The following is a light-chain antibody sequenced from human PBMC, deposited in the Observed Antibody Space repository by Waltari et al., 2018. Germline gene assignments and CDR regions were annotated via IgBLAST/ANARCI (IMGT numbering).Light chain of an antibody. Sequence: QSALTQPASVSGSPGPSITISCTGASSDIGDFKFVSWYQQYPGKAPKLLIYDVTKRPSGVSNRFSGSKSGNTASLTISGLQAGDEGDYYCSSYVSSSTSVVFGGGTMLTVL. CDR1: SSDIGDFKF. CDR3: SSYVSSSTSVV. CDR2: DVT. J-gene: IGLJ2*01. V-gene: IGLV2-14*03.